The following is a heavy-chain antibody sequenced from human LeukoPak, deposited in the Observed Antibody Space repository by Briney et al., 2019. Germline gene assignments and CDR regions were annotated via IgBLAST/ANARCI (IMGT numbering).Heavy chain of an antibody. D-gene: IGHD5-12*01. J-gene: IGHJ4*02. V-gene: IGHV3-23*01. CDR1: GFTFTSYA. Sequence: GGSLRLSCAASGFTFTSYAMSWVRQAPGKGLEWVSAISSSGGTTYYADSGEGRGTISRDNSKNTLYMQMHSLRAEDTAVYYCAKALGSIVVTTTDYWGQGTLVTVSS. CDR2: ISSSGGTT. CDR3: AKALGSIVVTTTDY.